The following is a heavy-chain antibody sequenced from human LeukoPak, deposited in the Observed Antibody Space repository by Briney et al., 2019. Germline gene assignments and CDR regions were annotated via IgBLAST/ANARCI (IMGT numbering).Heavy chain of an antibody. V-gene: IGHV1-2*02. Sequence: GASVKVSCKASGYTFTGYYMHWVRQAPGQGLEWMGWINPNSGGTNYAQKLQGRVTMTTDTSTSTAYMELRSLRSDDTAVYYCARNPHQGERNDGDGPDWYFDLWGRGTLVTVSS. CDR2: INPNSGGT. CDR1: GYTFTGYY. D-gene: IGHD4-17*01. J-gene: IGHJ2*01. CDR3: ARNPHQGERNDGDGPDWYFDL.